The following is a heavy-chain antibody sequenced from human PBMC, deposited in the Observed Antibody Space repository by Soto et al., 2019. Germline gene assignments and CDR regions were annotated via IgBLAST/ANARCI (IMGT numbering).Heavy chain of an antibody. CDR3: ARDQGYCSGGSCYSYYYYGMDV. J-gene: IGHJ6*02. CDR1: GYTFTSYG. D-gene: IGHD2-15*01. Sequence: QVQLVQSGAEVKKPGASVKVSCKASGYTFTSYGISWVRQAPGQGLEWMGWISAYNGNTNYAQKLQGRVTMTTDTPTSTAYMELRSLRSDDTAVYYCARDQGYCSGGSCYSYYYYGMDVWGQGTTVTVSS. V-gene: IGHV1-18*01. CDR2: ISAYNGNT.